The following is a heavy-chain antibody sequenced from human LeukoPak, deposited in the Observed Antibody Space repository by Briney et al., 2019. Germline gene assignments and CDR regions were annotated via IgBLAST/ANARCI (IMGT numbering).Heavy chain of an antibody. J-gene: IGHJ4*02. D-gene: IGHD4-23*01. Sequence: PGGSLRLSCAASGFTFSSYSMNWVRQAPGKGLEWVSSISSSSSYIYYADSVKGRFTIYRDNAKNSLYLQMNSLRAEDTAVYYCARAPHPTVAAPFDYWGQGTLVTVSS. CDR1: GFTFSSYS. CDR2: ISSSSSYI. CDR3: ARAPHPTVAAPFDY. V-gene: IGHV3-21*01.